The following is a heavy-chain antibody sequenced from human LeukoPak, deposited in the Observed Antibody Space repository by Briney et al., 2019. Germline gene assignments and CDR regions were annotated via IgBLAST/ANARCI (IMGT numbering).Heavy chain of an antibody. CDR2: FKSKIDGGTT. J-gene: IGHJ4*02. D-gene: IGHD6-19*01. CDR3: TTYSTGWKHDH. Sequence: GGSLRLSCAASGFTFSNAWMTWVRQAPGEGLEWVGRFKSKIDGGTTDYAAPVKDRFTISRDDSKNTLYLQMNSLKTEDTAVYYCTTYSTGWKHDHWGQGTLVTVSS. CDR1: GFTFSNAW. V-gene: IGHV3-15*01.